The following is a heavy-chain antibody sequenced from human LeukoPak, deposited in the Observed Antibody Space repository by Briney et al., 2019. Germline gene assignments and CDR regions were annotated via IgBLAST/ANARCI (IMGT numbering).Heavy chain of an antibody. Sequence: SETLSLTCTVSGGSISSYYWSWIRQPPGKGLEWIGYIYYSGSTNYNPSLKSRVTISVDTSKNQFSLKLSSVTAADTAVYYCARGCGGGLYGDDAFDIWGQGTMVTVSS. CDR3: ARGCGGGLYGDDAFDI. V-gene: IGHV4-59*12. CDR2: IYYSGST. J-gene: IGHJ3*02. D-gene: IGHD2-21*01. CDR1: GGSISSYY.